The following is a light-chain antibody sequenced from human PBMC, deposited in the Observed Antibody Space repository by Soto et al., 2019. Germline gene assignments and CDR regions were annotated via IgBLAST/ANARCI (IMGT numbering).Light chain of an antibody. Sequence: QSALTQPASVSGSPGQSITISCTGTGSDVGGYDYVSWYQHHPGKAPKLMIFDVSTRPSGISIRFSGFKSGNTASLAISGLQAEDEADFYCSSYTSSSTLIFGGGTKLTVL. J-gene: IGLJ2*01. CDR3: SSYTSSSTLI. V-gene: IGLV2-14*03. CDR1: GSDVGGYDY. CDR2: DVS.